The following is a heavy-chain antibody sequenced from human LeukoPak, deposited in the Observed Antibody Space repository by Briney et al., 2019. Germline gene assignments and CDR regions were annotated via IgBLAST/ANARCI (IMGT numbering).Heavy chain of an antibody. CDR3: ARDRIAAAGTVIDY. D-gene: IGHD6-13*01. Sequence: PSETLSLTCTVSGGSISSYYWSWIRQPAGKGLEWIGRIYTSGSTNYNPSLKSRVTMPVDTSKNQFSLKLSSVTAADTAVYYCARDRIAAAGTVIDYWGQGTLVTVSS. CDR2: IYTSGST. V-gene: IGHV4-4*07. J-gene: IGHJ4*02. CDR1: GGSISSYY.